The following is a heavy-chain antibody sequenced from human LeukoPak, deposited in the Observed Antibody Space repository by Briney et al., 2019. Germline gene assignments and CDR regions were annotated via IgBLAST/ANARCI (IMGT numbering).Heavy chain of an antibody. Sequence: PSETLSLTCTVSGGSISSYYWSWIRQPAGKGLEWIGRIYTSGSTNYNPSLKSRVTMSVDTSKNQFSLKLSSVTAADTAVYCCARDLGSPGGSGEWFDPWGQGTLVTVSS. J-gene: IGHJ5*02. CDR1: GGSISSYY. V-gene: IGHV4-4*07. CDR3: ARDLGSPGGSGEWFDP. CDR2: IYTSGST. D-gene: IGHD2-15*01.